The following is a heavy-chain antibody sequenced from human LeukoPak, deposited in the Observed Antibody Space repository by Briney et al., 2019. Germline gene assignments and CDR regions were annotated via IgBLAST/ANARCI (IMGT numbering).Heavy chain of an antibody. CDR3: ARVFWGQLHAFDF. D-gene: IGHD3-16*01. CDR2: IYYSAST. J-gene: IGHJ3*01. V-gene: IGHV4-59*01. Sequence: PSETLSLTCTVSGASISSYYWSWIRQPPGKGLEWIGYIYYSASTNYNPSLKSRVTISIDTSKNQFSLNLSSVTAADTAVYYCARVFWGQLHAFDFWGQGTMVTVSS. CDR1: GASISSYY.